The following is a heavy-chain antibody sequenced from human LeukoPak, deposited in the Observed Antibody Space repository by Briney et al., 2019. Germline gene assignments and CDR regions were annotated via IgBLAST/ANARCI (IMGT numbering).Heavy chain of an antibody. Sequence: GASVKVSCKASGYTFTSYDINWVRQATGQGLEWMGWMNPNSGNTGYAQKFQGRVTMTRNTSISTAYMELSSLRSEDTAVYYCARARIAAAGRAFDYWGQGTLVTVSS. CDR2: MNPNSGNT. CDR3: ARARIAAAGRAFDY. V-gene: IGHV1-8*01. CDR1: GYTFTSYD. D-gene: IGHD6-13*01. J-gene: IGHJ4*02.